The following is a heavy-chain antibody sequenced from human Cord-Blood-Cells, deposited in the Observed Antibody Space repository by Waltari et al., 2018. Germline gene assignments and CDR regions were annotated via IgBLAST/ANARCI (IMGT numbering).Heavy chain of an antibody. CDR2: LDPEDGET. V-gene: IGHV1-24*01. CDR1: GYTLTELS. Sequence: QVQLVQSGAEVKKPGASVKVSCKVSGYTLTELSMHWVRQAPGKGLEWMGGLDPEDGETIYAQKFQGRVTMTEGTSTDTAYMELSSLRSEDTAVYYWATVGISGWYYFDYWGQGTLVTVSS. CDR3: ATVGISGWYYFDY. D-gene: IGHD6-19*01. J-gene: IGHJ4*02.